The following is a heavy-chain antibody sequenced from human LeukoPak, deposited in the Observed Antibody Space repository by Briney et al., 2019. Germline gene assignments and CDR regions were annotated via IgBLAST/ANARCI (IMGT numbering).Heavy chain of an antibody. CDR1: GFTFSSYW. Sequence: GGSLRLSCAASGFTFSSYWMSWVRQAPGKGLEWVANIKQDGSEKYYVDSVKGRFTISRDNAKNSLYLQMNSLRAEDTAVYYCARDRRYCSSSSCPWEPFDYWGQGTLVTVSS. D-gene: IGHD2-2*01. CDR2: IKQDGSEK. CDR3: ARDRRYCSSSSCPWEPFDY. V-gene: IGHV3-7*05. J-gene: IGHJ4*02.